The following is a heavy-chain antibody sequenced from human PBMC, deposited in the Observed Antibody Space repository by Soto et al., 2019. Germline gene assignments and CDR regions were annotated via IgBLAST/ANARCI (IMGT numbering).Heavy chain of an antibody. CDR3: ARSPLSPSKGYYDSSGYSYYFDY. CDR1: GGSISSYY. J-gene: IGHJ4*02. Sequence: SETLSLTCTVSGGSISSYYWSWIRQPPGKGLEWIGYIYYSGSTNYNPSLKSRVTISVDTSKNQFSLKLSSVTAADTAVYYCARSPLSPSKGYYDSSGYSYYFDYWGQGTLVTVSS. CDR2: IYYSGST. D-gene: IGHD3-22*01. V-gene: IGHV4-59*01.